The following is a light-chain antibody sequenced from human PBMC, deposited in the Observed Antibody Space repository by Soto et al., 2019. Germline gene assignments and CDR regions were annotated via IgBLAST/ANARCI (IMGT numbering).Light chain of an antibody. V-gene: IGKV1-39*01. CDR3: QQSYSTPRT. CDR1: QSIDSY. Sequence: DIQMTQSPSSLSASVGDRVTLTCRASQSIDSYLNWYQQKPGKAPKFLIYAASSLQSGVPSRFSGSGSGTDFTLTITSLQPEDFATYFCQQSYSTPRTFGQGTKVEIK. J-gene: IGKJ1*01. CDR2: AAS.